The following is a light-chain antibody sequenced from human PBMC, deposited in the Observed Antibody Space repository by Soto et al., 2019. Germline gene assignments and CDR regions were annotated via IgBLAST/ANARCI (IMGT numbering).Light chain of an antibody. CDR3: QQYAYSPLN. V-gene: IGKV3-20*01. CDR2: DAS. J-gene: IGKJ4*01. CDR1: RSVGNNY. Sequence: EIVLTQSPGTLSLSPGERATLSCRASRSVGNNYLAWYQQRPGRAPNLLIYDASSRATGIPDRISGSGSGTDFTLTISRLEPEVSAMYYCQQYAYSPLNFGGGTKVEIK.